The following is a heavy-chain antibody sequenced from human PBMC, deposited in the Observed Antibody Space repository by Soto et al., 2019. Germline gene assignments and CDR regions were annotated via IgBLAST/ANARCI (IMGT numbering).Heavy chain of an antibody. D-gene: IGHD5-12*01. J-gene: IGHJ3*02. CDR3: ARGRIVASIHDAFEI. V-gene: IGHV1-18*01. CDR1: GYPFTSYG. Sequence: QGQLLQSGDEVKTPGASVRVSCRASGYPFTSYGISWVRQAPGQGLEWVAWISAYNGNRDIAQKFQGRVTMPLETSTGTAHMELGDLTSADTAVYYCARGRIVASIHDAFEIWGQGTNVTVSS. CDR2: ISAYNGNR.